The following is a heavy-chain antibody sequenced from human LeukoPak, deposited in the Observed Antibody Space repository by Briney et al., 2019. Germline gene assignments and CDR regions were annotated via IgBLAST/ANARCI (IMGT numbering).Heavy chain of an antibody. CDR3: ARARDATGYIKHAFDV. V-gene: IGHV3-21*01. J-gene: IGHJ3*01. CDR2: ITSSSTYM. D-gene: IGHD5-24*01. Sequence: PGGSLRLSCAASGFTFSTYNMNWVRRTTGKGLEWDSSITSSSTYMFYADSVRGRFTISRDNAKDSLFLQMSSLRVEDTAVYYCARARDATGYIKHAFDVWGQGTMVTVSS. CDR1: GFTFSTYN.